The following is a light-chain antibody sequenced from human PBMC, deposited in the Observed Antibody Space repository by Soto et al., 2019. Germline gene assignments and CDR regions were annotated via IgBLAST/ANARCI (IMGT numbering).Light chain of an antibody. J-gene: IGKJ3*01. Sequence: VLTQSPDTLSLSPGERATRSCRASERISSNFLAWYQQRPGQAPRLLIYGASTRASGIPDRFSGSGSGTDFALTISRLEPEDFAVFYCQQYGTSPFTFGPGTTVEIK. CDR2: GAS. V-gene: IGKV3-20*01. CDR3: QQYGTSPFT. CDR1: ERISSNF.